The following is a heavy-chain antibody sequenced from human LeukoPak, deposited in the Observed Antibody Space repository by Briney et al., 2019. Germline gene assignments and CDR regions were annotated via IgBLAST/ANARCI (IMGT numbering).Heavy chain of an antibody. D-gene: IGHD3-10*01. CDR3: AKDHFGSGTTMDV. Sequence: PGGSLRLSCAASGLMFSSYGMHWVRQAPGKGLEWVAVISHSGGDKYYADSLKGRFTISRDNSKNALFLQMNSLRDEDTGVYYCAKDHFGSGTTMDVWGQGTTVTVSS. CDR2: ISHSGGDK. CDR1: GLMFSSYG. V-gene: IGHV3-30*18. J-gene: IGHJ6*02.